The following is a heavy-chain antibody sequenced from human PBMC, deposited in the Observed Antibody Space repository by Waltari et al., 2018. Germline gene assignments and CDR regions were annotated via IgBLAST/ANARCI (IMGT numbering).Heavy chain of an antibody. CDR2: IYYSGST. CDR1: GGSISSYY. V-gene: IGHV4-59*01. J-gene: IGHJ4*02. CDR3: ARETYGDYYYFDY. Sequence: QVQLQESGPGLVKPSETLSLTCTVSGGSISSYYWSWIRQPPGKGMEWIGYIYYSGSTTSIPSRKRRVSISVATSKNQFSLKLSSVTSADTAVYYCARETYGDYYYFDYWGQGTLVTVSS. D-gene: IGHD4-17*01.